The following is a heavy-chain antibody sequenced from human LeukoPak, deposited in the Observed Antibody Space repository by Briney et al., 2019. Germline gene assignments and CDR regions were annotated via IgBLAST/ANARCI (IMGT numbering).Heavy chain of an antibody. CDR2: INHSGST. J-gene: IGHJ4*02. V-gene: IGHV4-34*01. CDR3: ARSGGAGGGV. CDR1: GGSFSGYY. Sequence: SETLSLTCAVYGGSFSGYYWSWIRQPPGKGLEWIGEINHSGSTNYNPSLKSRVTISLDTSRNQLSLKLISVTAADTAVYYCARSGGAGGGVWGQGTLVTVSS. D-gene: IGHD3-10*01.